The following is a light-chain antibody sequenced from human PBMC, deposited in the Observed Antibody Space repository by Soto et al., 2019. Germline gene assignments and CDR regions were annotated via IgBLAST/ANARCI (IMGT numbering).Light chain of an antibody. V-gene: IGLV2-14*01. CDR2: EVS. CDR1: SSDVGNYKY. J-gene: IGLJ1*01. CDR3: FSYTSSGTYV. Sequence: QSVLTQHASVSGSPGQSMTISCTGTSSDVGNYKYVSWYQQHPGKAPKLMIYEVSNRPSGVSNRFSGSKSGNTASLTISGLQAEDETDYYCFSYTSSGTYVFGTGTKV.